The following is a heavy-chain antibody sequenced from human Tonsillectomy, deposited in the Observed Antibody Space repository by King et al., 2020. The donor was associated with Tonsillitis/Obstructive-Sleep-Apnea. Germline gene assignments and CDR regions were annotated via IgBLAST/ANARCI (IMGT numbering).Heavy chain of an antibody. CDR3: TTVPNWGFVANYYYYMDV. Sequence: VQLVESGGGLVKPGGSLRLSCVASGFTFSNIWMNWVRQAPGKGLEWVGLIKSKTDGGTTDYAAPLKGRFTISRDDSKNTLYLEINSLKTEDTAVYYCTTVPNWGFVANYYYYMDVWGKGTTVTVSS. V-gene: IGHV3-15*07. J-gene: IGHJ6*03. D-gene: IGHD7-27*01. CDR1: GFTFSNIW. CDR2: IKSKTDGGTT.